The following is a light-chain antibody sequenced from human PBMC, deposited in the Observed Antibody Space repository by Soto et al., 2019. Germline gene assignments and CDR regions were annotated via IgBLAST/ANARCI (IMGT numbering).Light chain of an antibody. Sequence: EIVMTQSPATLSVSPGDRATLSCRASQSITGNLAWYQQKPGQAPRLLIYDASTRATGIPARFSGSGSGTEFTLTISSLQSEDFALYFCQQYNNWPPTTFGGGTKVEIK. CDR3: QQYNNWPPTT. J-gene: IGKJ4*01. CDR2: DAS. V-gene: IGKV3-15*01. CDR1: QSITGN.